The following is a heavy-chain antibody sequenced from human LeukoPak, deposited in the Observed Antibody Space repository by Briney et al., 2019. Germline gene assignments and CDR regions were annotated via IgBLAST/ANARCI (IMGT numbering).Heavy chain of an antibody. CDR1: GFTFDNYA. J-gene: IGHJ4*02. CDR2: ISWNSGYI. Sequence: GGSLRLSCAASGFTFDNYAMHWVRHAPGKGLEWLSIISWNSGYIGYADSVKGRFTFSRDNAKKTLDLQMSSLRAEDTAFYYCAKVRGTYSSGYFFDYWGQGTLVTVSS. D-gene: IGHD6-19*01. CDR3: AKVRGTYSSGYFFDY. V-gene: IGHV3-9*01.